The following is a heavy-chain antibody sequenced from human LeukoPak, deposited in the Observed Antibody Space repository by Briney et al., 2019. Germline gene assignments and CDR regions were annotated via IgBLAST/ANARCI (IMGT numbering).Heavy chain of an antibody. Sequence: PSETLSLTCSVSGGSISSYYWRWIPQPPGKGLEGIGYIYYSGSTNYNPSLKSPVTISVDTSKPQFALKLSSVTAADTAVYYCARGGLIAAAGAYFDYSGQGSLVTVSS. CDR1: GGSISSYY. D-gene: IGHD6-13*01. J-gene: IGHJ4*02. CDR3: ARGGLIAAAGAYFDY. CDR2: IYYSGST. V-gene: IGHV4-59*12.